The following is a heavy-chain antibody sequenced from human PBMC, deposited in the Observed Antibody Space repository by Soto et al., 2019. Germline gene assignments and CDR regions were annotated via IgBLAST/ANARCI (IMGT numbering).Heavy chain of an antibody. CDR2: ISDDGSKK. J-gene: IGHJ4*02. V-gene: IGHV3-30*03. CDR3: AADDYNNAGPYY. Sequence: GGSLRLSCEASGITFSSYAMHWVRQAPGKGLEWVTVISDDGSKKYYGDPVKGRFTISRDNSKNTVFLQMNSLRAEDTAAYYCAADDYNNAGPYYWGQGTLVTVSS. CDR1: GITFSSYA. D-gene: IGHD3-16*01.